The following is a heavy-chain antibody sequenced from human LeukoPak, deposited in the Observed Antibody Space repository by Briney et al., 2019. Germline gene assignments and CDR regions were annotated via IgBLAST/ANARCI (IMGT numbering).Heavy chain of an antibody. Sequence: ASVKVSCKASGYTFTSYDINWVRQATGQGLEWMGWMNPNSGNTGYAQKFQGRVTMTRNTSISTAYMELSSLRSEDTAVYYYARGPLRLGELSLYQWGQGTLVTVSS. CDR1: GYTFTSYD. V-gene: IGHV1-8*01. J-gene: IGHJ4*02. CDR2: MNPNSGNT. D-gene: IGHD3-16*02. CDR3: ARGPLRLGELSLYQ.